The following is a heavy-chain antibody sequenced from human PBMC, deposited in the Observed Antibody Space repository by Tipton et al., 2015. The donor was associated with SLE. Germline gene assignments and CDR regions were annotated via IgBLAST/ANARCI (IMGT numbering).Heavy chain of an antibody. CDR2: LSASGGST. Sequence: GSLRLSCAASEFTFSSYWMNWVRQAPGKGLEWVSTLSASGGSTYYADSVQGRVTISRANSENTLYLQMNTLRAEDTAVYYCARVDRQVTPSGRGYYYYMDVWGKGTTVTVSS. J-gene: IGHJ6*03. CDR1: EFTFSSYW. D-gene: IGHD2-21*02. CDR3: ARVDRQVTPSGRGYYYYMDV. V-gene: IGHV3-23*01.